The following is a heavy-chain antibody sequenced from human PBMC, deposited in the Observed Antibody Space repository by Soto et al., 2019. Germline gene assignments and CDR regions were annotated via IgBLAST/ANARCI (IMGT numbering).Heavy chain of an antibody. V-gene: IGHV3-33*06. CDR1: GFTFSSYG. CDR3: AKGNRNYVGPGMDV. CDR2: IWYDGSNK. J-gene: IGHJ6*02. D-gene: IGHD4-4*01. Sequence: GSLRLSCAASGFTFSSYGMLWVRQAPGKGLEWVAVIWYDGSNKYYADSVKGRFTISRDNSKNTLYLQMNSLRAEDTAVYYCAKGNRNYVGPGMDVWGQGTTVTVSS.